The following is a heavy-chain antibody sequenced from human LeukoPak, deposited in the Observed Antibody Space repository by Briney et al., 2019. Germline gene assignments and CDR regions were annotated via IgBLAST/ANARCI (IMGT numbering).Heavy chain of an antibody. CDR1: GGSISSRSYY. J-gene: IGHJ3*02. CDR3: ARLWFYPGYYYDSSGYFRQDPLDI. CDR2: IYYSGST. Sequence: SETLSLTCTVSGGSISSRSYYWAWIRQPPGKGLEWIGSIYYSGSTYYNPSLKSRVTISVDTSKNQFSLKLSSVTAADTAVYYCARLWFYPGYYYDSSGYFRQDPLDIWGQGTMVTVSS. D-gene: IGHD3-22*01. V-gene: IGHV4-39*01.